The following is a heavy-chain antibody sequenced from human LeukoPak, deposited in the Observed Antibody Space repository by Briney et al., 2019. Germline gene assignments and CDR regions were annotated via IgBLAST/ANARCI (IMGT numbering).Heavy chain of an antibody. V-gene: IGHV3-30*02. D-gene: IGHD6-19*01. CDR3: AKVWYSSGQLRYYYYYYMDV. CDR2: IRYDGSNK. J-gene: IGHJ6*03. Sequence: GGSLRLSCAACGFTFSSYGMHWVRQGQGKGREGVAFIRYDGSNKYYEDCVKGRFTIYRDKCKNTMYMKMHRQREEDTAVCYCAKVWYSSGQLRYYYYYYMDVWGKGTTVTVSS. CDR1: GFTFSSYG.